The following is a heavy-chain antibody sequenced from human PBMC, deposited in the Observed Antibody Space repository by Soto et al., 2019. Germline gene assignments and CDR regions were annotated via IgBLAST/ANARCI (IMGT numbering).Heavy chain of an antibody. CDR1: GYTFTSYY. D-gene: IGHD6-19*01. Sequence: QVQLVQSGAEVKKPGASVKVSCKASGYTFTSYYMHWVRQAPGQGLEWMGIINPSGGSTSYAQKFQGRVTMTRDTSTSTVYMELRSLRSEDSAVYYCARDDSSGYFDYWGQGTLVTVSS. CDR3: ARDDSSGYFDY. V-gene: IGHV1-46*03. CDR2: INPSGGST. J-gene: IGHJ4*02.